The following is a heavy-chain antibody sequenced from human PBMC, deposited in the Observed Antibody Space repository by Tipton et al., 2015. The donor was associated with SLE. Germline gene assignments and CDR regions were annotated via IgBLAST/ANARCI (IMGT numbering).Heavy chain of an antibody. Sequence: TLSLTCTVSGGSISETIYYWGWIRQPPGKGLEWIGSIYYDGMTYPNPSLKSRVTMSVDTSKNQFSLNLRSVTAADMAVYYCARLREGYYYYYYDMNVWGQGTTVTVSS. CDR1: GGSISETIYY. J-gene: IGHJ6*02. CDR2: IYYDGMT. D-gene: IGHD1-1*01. V-gene: IGHV4-39*07. CDR3: ARLREGYYYYYYDMNV.